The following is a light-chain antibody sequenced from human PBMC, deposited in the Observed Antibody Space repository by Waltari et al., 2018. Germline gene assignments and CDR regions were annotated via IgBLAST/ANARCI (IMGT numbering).Light chain of an antibody. J-gene: IGKJ1*01. CDR3: QKYGRLPAT. V-gene: IGKV3-20*01. CDR2: DAS. CDR1: QSVGRT. Sequence: EIVLTQSPGTLSLSPGQRATLFCRASQSVGRTLAWYQQKPGQAPGLLIYDASTRATGIPDRFSATGSGTDFSLTISRLEPEDFAVYYCQKYGRLPATFGRGTTVEIK.